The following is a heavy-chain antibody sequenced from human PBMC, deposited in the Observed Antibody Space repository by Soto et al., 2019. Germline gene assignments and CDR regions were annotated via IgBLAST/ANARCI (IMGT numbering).Heavy chain of an antibody. Sequence: QVQLVQSGAEVKKPGASVKVSCKASGYTFTSYAMHWVRQAPGQRLEWMGWINAGNGNTKYSQKFQGRVTITRDTSASTAYMELSSLRSEDTAVYYCARDDTWYNWNYAEVSYYYYGMDVWGQGTTVTVSS. CDR1: GYTFTSYA. V-gene: IGHV1-3*01. CDR2: INAGNGNT. CDR3: ARDDTWYNWNYAEVSYYYYGMDV. J-gene: IGHJ6*02. D-gene: IGHD1-7*01.